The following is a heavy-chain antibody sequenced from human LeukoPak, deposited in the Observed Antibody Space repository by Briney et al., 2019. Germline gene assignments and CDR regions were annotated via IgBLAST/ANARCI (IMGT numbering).Heavy chain of an antibody. V-gene: IGHV4-34*01. J-gene: IGHJ4*02. CDR1: GGSFSGYY. CDR2: INHSGST. Sequence: SETLSLTCAVYGGSFSGYYWSWIRQPPGKGLEWIGEINHSGSTNYNPSLKSRVTISVDTSKNQFSLKLSSVPAVENAVYYCARGPLYSFDHWGQGNLVTVSS. CDR3: ARGPLYSFDH.